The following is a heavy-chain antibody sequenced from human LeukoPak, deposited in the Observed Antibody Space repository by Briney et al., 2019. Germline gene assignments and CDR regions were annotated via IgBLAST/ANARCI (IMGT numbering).Heavy chain of an antibody. Sequence: SETLSLTCTVTGGSISSSSYYWGWIRQPPGKGLEWIGSIYYSGSTYYNPSLKSRVTISVDTSKNQFSLKLSSVTAADTAVYYCARHLGYDSSGYYLYYFDYWGQGTLVTVSS. D-gene: IGHD3-22*01. CDR2: IYYSGST. CDR3: ARHLGYDSSGYYLYYFDY. V-gene: IGHV4-39*01. CDR1: GGSISSSSYY. J-gene: IGHJ4*02.